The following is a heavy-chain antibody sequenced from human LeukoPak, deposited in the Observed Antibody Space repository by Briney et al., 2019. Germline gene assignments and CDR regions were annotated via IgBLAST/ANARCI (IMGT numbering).Heavy chain of an antibody. J-gene: IGHJ4*02. V-gene: IGHV3-23*01. CDR1: GFTFSSYA. Sequence: PGGSLRLSCAASGFTFSSYAMSWVRQAPGKGLEWVSAISGSGGSTYYADSVKGRFTISRDNSKNTLYLQMNSLRAEDTAVYYCAKDGPDNYYDSSGYYYYWGQGTLVTVSS. CDR3: AKDGPDNYYDSSGYYYY. D-gene: IGHD3-22*01. CDR2: ISGSGGST.